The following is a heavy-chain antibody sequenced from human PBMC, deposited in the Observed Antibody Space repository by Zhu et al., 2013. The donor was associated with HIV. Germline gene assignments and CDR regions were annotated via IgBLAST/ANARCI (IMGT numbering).Heavy chain of an antibody. CDR1: GYTFTSYD. Sequence: QVQLVQSGAEVKKPGASVKVSCKASGYTFTSYDINWVRQATGQGLEWMGWMNPNSGDTGYAQKFQGRVTMTRNTSISTAYMELSSLRSEDTAVYYCARGPWVAREDWFDPWGQGTLVTVSS. D-gene: IGHD2-15*01. V-gene: IGHV1-8*01. CDR3: ARGPWVAREDWFDP. J-gene: IGHJ5*02. CDR2: MNPNSGDT.